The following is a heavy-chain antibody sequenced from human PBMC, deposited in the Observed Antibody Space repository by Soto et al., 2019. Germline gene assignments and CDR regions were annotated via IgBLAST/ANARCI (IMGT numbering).Heavy chain of an antibody. CDR3: ARVADGYSSSWYRNGYWYFDL. CDR2: MNPNSGNT. CDR1: GYTFTSYD. Sequence: QVQLVQSGAEVKKPGASVKVSCKASGYTFTSYDINWVRQATGKELEWMGWMNPNSGNTGYAQKFQGRVTMTRNTSISTAYMELSSLRSEDTAVYYCARVADGYSSSWYRNGYWYFDLWGRGTLVTVSS. J-gene: IGHJ2*01. V-gene: IGHV1-8*01. D-gene: IGHD6-13*01.